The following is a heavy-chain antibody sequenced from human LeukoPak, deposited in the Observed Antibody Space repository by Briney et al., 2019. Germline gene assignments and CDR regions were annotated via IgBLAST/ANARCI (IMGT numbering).Heavy chain of an antibody. V-gene: IGHV5-10-1*01. CDR2: FDPSDSYT. J-gene: IGHJ4*02. D-gene: IGHD4-17*01. CDR1: GYRFTNYW. Sequence: GESLKISCKGSGYRFTNYWISWVRQMPGKGLEWMGRFDPSDSYTNYSPSFQGHVTNSADKSISTAYLQWSTLKASDTAMYYCARLYGDYVLDYWGQGTLVTVSS. CDR3: ARLYGDYVLDY.